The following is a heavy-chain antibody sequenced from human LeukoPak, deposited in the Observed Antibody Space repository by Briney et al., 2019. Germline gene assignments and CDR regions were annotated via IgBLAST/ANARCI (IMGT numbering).Heavy chain of an antibody. D-gene: IGHD2/OR15-2a*01. CDR1: GFTFSNYG. V-gene: IGHV3-7*05. CDR2: IKQDGSDK. J-gene: IGHJ4*02. CDR3: SGGSGEYDY. Sequence: PGGSLRLSCAASGFTFSNYGMNWVRQAPGKGLEWVANIKQDGSDKNYVDSVRGRFTISRDNAKSSLYLQMNSLRAEDTAVYYCSGGSGEYDYWGQGTLVTVSS.